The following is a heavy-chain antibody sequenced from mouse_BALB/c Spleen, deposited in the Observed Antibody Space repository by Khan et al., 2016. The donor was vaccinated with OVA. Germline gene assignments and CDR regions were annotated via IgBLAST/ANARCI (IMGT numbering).Heavy chain of an antibody. V-gene: IGHV14-3*02. D-gene: IGHD4-1*01. J-gene: IGHJ2*01. CDR2: IDPANGNT. CDR1: GFNIKDTY. CDR3: ARFWDGY. Sequence: EVQLQQAGAELVKPGASVKLSCTASGFNIKDTYMHWVKQRPEQGLEWIGRIDPANGNTKYDPKFQGKATITADTSANTAYLQLSSLTSADTAVYYCARFWDGYWGQGTTLTVSS.